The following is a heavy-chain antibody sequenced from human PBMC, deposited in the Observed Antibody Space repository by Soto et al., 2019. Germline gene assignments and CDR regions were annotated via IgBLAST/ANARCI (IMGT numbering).Heavy chain of an antibody. Sequence: ASVKVSCKASGGTFSSYAISWVRQAPGQGLEWMGGIIPIFGTANYARKFQGRVTITADESTSTAYMELSSLRSEDTAVYYCASGNSSGWHAFDIWGQGTMVTVSS. CDR1: GGTFSSYA. J-gene: IGHJ3*02. CDR2: IIPIFGTA. CDR3: ASGNSSGWHAFDI. D-gene: IGHD6-19*01. V-gene: IGHV1-69*13.